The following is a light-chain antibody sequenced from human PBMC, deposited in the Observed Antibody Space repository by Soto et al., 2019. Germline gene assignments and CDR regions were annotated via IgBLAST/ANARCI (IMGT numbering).Light chain of an antibody. CDR3: KQYDTYFS. Sequence: DIQMTQSPSTLSASVGDRVTITCRASQNINSRLAWYQQKPGKAPKLLIYKASSLESGVPSRFSGSESGTEFTLTISSLQPDDFATYYCKQYDTYFSFGQGTKLEIK. J-gene: IGKJ2*03. V-gene: IGKV1-5*03. CDR2: KAS. CDR1: QNINSR.